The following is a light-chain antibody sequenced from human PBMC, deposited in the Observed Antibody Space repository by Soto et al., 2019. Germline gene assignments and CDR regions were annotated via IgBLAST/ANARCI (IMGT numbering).Light chain of an antibody. V-gene: IGKV3D-15*01. CDR2: GAS. CDR1: QSISTN. CDR3: QQYHDWPLT. J-gene: IGKJ4*01. Sequence: IVMTQSPATLSVSPGEGATLSCRASQSISTNLAWYQQKPGQAPRLLIDGASSRATGIPARFSGSGSGTEFTLTISSLQSEDFAVYFCQQYHDWPLTFGGGTRVEVK.